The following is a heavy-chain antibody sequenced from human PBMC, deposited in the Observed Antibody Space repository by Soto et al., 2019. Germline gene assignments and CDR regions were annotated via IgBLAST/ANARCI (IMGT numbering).Heavy chain of an antibody. Sequence: GGSLRLSCAASGFTFSSYAMHWVRQAPGKGLEYVSAISSNGGSTYYANSVKGRFTISRDNSKNSLYLQMGSLRAEDMAVYYCARDRKTTVTTRATGTRWGYYYYYYMDVWGKGTTVTVSS. CDR3: ARDRKTTVTTRATGTRWGYYYYYYMDV. J-gene: IGHJ6*03. V-gene: IGHV3-64*01. D-gene: IGHD4-17*01. CDR1: GFTFSSYA. CDR2: ISSNGGST.